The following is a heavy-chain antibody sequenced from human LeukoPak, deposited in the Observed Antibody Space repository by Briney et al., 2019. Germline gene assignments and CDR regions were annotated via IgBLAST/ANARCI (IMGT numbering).Heavy chain of an antibody. Sequence: PGGSLRLSCAASGFTFSDYYTSWISQAPGKGLEWVSYISTSSSHTKYADSVKGRFTISRDNAKNSLYLQMNSLRAEDTAVYYCAKGGNSGTWHGNYFDYWGQGTLVTVSS. CDR1: GFTFSDYY. D-gene: IGHD5-12*01. CDR3: AKGGNSGTWHGNYFDY. CDR2: ISTSSSHT. V-gene: IGHV3-11*05. J-gene: IGHJ4*02.